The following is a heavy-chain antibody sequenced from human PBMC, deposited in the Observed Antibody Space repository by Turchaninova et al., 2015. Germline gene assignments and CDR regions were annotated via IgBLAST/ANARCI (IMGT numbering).Heavy chain of an antibody. J-gene: IGHJ4*01. V-gene: IGHV3-74*03. CDR2: VRGKGNDA. D-gene: IGHD3-10*01. CDR1: GFMFSDHW. CDR3: ARDLVAGSGSLDY. Sequence: EVQLVEFGGGLVQPGGSLRLSCAASGFMFSDHWMHWVRQVPGTGLVWVSSVRGKGNDATYADAVKGRVTIASDNARNTVFLQMNSLRAEDTAVYYCARDLVAGSGSLDYWGQGIPVTVSS.